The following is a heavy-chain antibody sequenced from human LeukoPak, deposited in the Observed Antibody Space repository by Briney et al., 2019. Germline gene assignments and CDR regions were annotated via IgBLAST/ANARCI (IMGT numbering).Heavy chain of an antibody. CDR1: GFTFSNSV. CDR3: ARGSKGTYDY. CDR2: ILGTGDYT. Sequence: GESLKISCVASGFTFSNSVMTWVRQAPGKGLEWVSSILGTGDYTYFANSVKGRFTISRDNSKNTLYLQMNSLRAGDTAIYYCARGSKGTYDYWGQGTLVTVSS. J-gene: IGHJ4*02. V-gene: IGHV3-23*01.